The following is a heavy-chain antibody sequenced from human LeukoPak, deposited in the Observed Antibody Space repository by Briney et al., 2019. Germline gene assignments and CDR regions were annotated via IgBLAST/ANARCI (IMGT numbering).Heavy chain of an antibody. J-gene: IGHJ6*03. Sequence: GGSLRLSCAASGFTFSSYSMNWVRQAPGKGLEWVSSISSSSSYIYYADSVKGRFTISRDNSKNTLYLQMNSLRAEDTAVYYCAKDQWLVQTGYYYYYMDVWGKGTTVTISS. CDR2: ISSSSSYI. D-gene: IGHD6-19*01. CDR3: AKDQWLVQTGYYYYYMDV. V-gene: IGHV3-21*01. CDR1: GFTFSSYS.